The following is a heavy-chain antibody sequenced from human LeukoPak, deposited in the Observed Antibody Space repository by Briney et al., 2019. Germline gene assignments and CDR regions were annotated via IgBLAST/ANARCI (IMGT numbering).Heavy chain of an antibody. CDR2: IYHSGST. J-gene: IGHJ6*03. CDR1: GYSISSGYY. Sequence: SETLSLTCAVSGYSISSGYYWGWIRQPPGKGLEWIGSIYHSGSTYYNPSLKSRVTISVDTSKNQFSLKLSSVTAADTAVYYCARHDQGFWGGYPYYYYYYMDVWGKGTTVTVSS. D-gene: IGHD3-3*01. V-gene: IGHV4-38-2*01. CDR3: ARHDQGFWGGYPYYYYYYMDV.